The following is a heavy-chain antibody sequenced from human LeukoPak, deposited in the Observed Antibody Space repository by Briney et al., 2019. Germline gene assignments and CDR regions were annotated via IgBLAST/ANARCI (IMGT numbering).Heavy chain of an antibody. CDR1: GFTFSNAW. Sequence: PGGSLRLSCAASGFTFSNAWMSWVRQAPGKGLEWVSAISGSGGSTYYADSVKGRFTISRDNSKNTLYLQMNSLRAEDTAVYYCAKDGWEVVVVAATGFDYWGQGTLVTVSS. J-gene: IGHJ4*02. D-gene: IGHD2-15*01. V-gene: IGHV3-23*01. CDR2: ISGSGGST. CDR3: AKDGWEVVVVAATGFDY.